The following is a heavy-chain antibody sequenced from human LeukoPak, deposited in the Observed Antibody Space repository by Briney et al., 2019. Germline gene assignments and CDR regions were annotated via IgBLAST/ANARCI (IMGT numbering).Heavy chain of an antibody. CDR3: ARDVYGDYVPSGDY. Sequence: QTGGSLRLSCAASGFTFSSYAMHWVRQAPGKGLEWVAVISYDGSNKYYADSVKGRFTISRDNSKNTLYLQMNSLRAEDTAVYYCARDVYGDYVPSGDYWGQGTLVTVSS. J-gene: IGHJ4*02. CDR2: ISYDGSNK. CDR1: GFTFSSYA. V-gene: IGHV3-30-3*01. D-gene: IGHD4-17*01.